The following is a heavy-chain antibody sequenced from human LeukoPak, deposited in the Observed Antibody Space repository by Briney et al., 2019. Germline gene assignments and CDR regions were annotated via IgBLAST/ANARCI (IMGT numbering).Heavy chain of an antibody. CDR2: ISGSGVST. CDR3: AKVRYYDTSYFFDY. CDR1: GFTFSSYG. D-gene: IGHD3-22*01. Sequence: GGSLRLSCAASGFTFSSYGMSWVRQAPGKGLEWVSAISGSGVSTYYADSVKGRFTISRDNSKNTLYLQMNSLRAEDTAIYYCAKVRYYDTSYFFDYWGQGTLVTVS. J-gene: IGHJ4*02. V-gene: IGHV3-23*01.